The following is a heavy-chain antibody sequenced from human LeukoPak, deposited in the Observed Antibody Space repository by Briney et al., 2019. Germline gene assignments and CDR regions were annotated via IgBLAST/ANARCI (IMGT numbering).Heavy chain of an antibody. D-gene: IGHD1-26*01. Sequence: ASVKVSCKASGYTFTGYYMHWVRQAPGQGLEWIGWVNPNSGSTDYAQNFQGRVTMTRDTSISTAYMELSRLRSDDTAVYYCALVTWGRSGSYFYWFDPWGQGTLVTVSS. CDR1: GYTFTGYY. V-gene: IGHV1-2*02. J-gene: IGHJ5*02. CDR3: ALVTWGRSGSYFYWFDP. CDR2: VNPNSGST.